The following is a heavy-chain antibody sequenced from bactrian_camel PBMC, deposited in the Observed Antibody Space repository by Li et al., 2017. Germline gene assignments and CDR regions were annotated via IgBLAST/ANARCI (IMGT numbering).Heavy chain of an antibody. J-gene: IGHJ4*01. V-gene: IGHV3S53*01. CDR2: ILSDGTT. CDR1: GYSGNY. CDR3: AAERSFVVGRWGSKYEYRY. D-gene: IGHD2*01. Sequence: HVQLVESGGGSVQAGGSLRHSCVASGYSGNYMGWFRQDSGKEREEVASILSDGTTTYADSVKGRFTISQDNDKNVLSLQMNDLKVEDTATYYCAAERSFVVGRWGSKYEYRYWGQGTQLTVS.